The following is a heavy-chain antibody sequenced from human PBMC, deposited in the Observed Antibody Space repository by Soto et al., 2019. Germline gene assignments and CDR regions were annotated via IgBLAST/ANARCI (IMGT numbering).Heavy chain of an antibody. CDR3: AKTQLLWFGEFSHFAY. CDR1: GFTFSSYS. Sequence: PGGSLRLACAASGFTFSSYSMNWVRQAPGKGLEWVSYISSSSSTIYYADSVKGRFTISRDNAKNSLYLQMNSLRDEDTAVYYCAKTQLLWFGEFSHFAYSGQGNLLTVSS. V-gene: IGHV3-48*02. D-gene: IGHD3-10*01. J-gene: IGHJ4*02. CDR2: ISSSSSTI.